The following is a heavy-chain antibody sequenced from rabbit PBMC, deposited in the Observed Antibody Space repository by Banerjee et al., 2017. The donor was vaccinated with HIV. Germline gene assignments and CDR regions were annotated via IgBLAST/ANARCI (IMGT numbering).Heavy chain of an antibody. J-gene: IGHJ4*01. V-gene: IGHV1S43*01. Sequence: QQQLEESGGGLVKPEGSLTLTCKASGFDFSSFYCMCWVRQAPGKGLEWIGYIDPVFSSTYYARWVNGRFTISSHNAQNTLYLQLNSLTAADTATYFCVRGDDDYPTYFNLWGPGTLVTDS. CDR3: VRGDDDYPTYFNL. CDR2: IDPVFSST. CDR1: GFDFSSFYC. D-gene: IGHD2-1*01.